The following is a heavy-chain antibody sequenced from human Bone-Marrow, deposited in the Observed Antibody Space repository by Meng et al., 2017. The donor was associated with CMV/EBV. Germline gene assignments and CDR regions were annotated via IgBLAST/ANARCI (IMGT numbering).Heavy chain of an antibody. D-gene: IGHD3-10*01. Sequence: ESLKISCAVYGGSFSGYYWSWIRQPPGKGLEWIGEINHSGSTNYNPSLKSRVTISVDTSKNQFSLKLSSVTAADTAVYYCARGSVRYYYYGMDVWGQGTTVTVSS. CDR3: ARGSVRYYYYGMDV. CDR1: GGSFSGYY. J-gene: IGHJ6*02. V-gene: IGHV4-34*01. CDR2: INHSGST.